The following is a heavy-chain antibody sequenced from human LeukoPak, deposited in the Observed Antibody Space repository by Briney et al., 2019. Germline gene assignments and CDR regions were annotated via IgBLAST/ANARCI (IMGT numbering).Heavy chain of an antibody. V-gene: IGHV3-64D*06. CDR1: GFTLSSYA. CDR3: VKGSRQSYYYDSSGSEFDY. D-gene: IGHD3-22*01. J-gene: IGHJ4*02. CDR2: ISSNGGST. Sequence: GGSLRLSCSASGFTLSSYAMHWVRQAPGKGLEYVSAISSNGGSTYYADSVKGRFTISRDNSKNTLYLQMSSLRAEDTAVYYCVKGSRQSYYYDSSGSEFDYWGQGTLVTASS.